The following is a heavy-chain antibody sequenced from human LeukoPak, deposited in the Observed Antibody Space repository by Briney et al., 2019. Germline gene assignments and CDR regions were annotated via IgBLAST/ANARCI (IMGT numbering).Heavy chain of an antibody. D-gene: IGHD2-8*01. Sequence: PGGSLRLSCAASGFTFSRYVMHWVRQAPGKGLEWVAVISYDGSNKYYVDSVKGRFTISRDNSKNTLYLQMNSLRTEDTAVYYCAALYGPDLNLDYWGQGTLVTVSS. CDR1: GFTFSRYV. J-gene: IGHJ4*02. V-gene: IGHV3-30-3*01. CDR2: ISYDGSNK. CDR3: AALYGPDLNLDY.